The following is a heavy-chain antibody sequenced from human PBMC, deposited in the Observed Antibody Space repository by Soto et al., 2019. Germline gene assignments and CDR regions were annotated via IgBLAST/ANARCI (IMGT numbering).Heavy chain of an antibody. V-gene: IGHV4-34*01. D-gene: IGHD3-3*02. J-gene: IGHJ4*02. Sequence: TSETLSLTCAVSGGSFSEYYWNWIRQPPGMGLEWIGDLSHTGNTKYNPSLKSRLTISLDTSKRQFSLQLRSVTAADTAMYYCVLFVEADALADSLAQGTLVAISS. CDR1: GGSFSEYY. CDR2: LSHTGNT. CDR3: VLFVEADALADS.